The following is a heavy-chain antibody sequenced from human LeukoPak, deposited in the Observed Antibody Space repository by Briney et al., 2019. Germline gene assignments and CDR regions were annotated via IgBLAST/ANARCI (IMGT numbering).Heavy chain of an antibody. CDR3: AVGYCSSTSCYTGAVDAFDI. Sequence: SVKVSCKASGGTFSSYAISWVRQAPGQGLEWMGGIIPIFGTANYAQKFQGRVTITADESTSTAYMELSSLRSEDTAVYYCAVGYCSSTSCYTGAVDAFDIWGQGTMVTVSS. CDR1: GGTFSSYA. J-gene: IGHJ3*02. CDR2: IIPIFGTA. V-gene: IGHV1-69*13. D-gene: IGHD2-2*02.